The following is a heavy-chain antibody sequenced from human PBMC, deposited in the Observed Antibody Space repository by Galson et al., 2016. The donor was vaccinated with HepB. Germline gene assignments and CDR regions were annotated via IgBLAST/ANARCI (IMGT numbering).Heavy chain of an antibody. CDR1: GFTFSSYW. V-gene: IGHV3-74*01. CDR3: AKSTEGRLRFSGMDV. J-gene: IGHJ6*02. Sequence: SLRLSCAASGFTFSSYWMHWVRQVPGKGLMWVSRISIDGSSTTYAGSVRGRFTISRDDPGNSLYLHMNSLRAEDTAVYFCAKSTEGRLRFSGMDVWGQGTTVTVSS. D-gene: IGHD1-14*01. CDR2: ISIDGSST.